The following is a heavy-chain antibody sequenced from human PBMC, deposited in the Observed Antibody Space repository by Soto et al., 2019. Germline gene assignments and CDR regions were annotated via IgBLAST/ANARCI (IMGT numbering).Heavy chain of an antibody. CDR3: AKSGSSGWYGWFDP. Sequence: EAGPMLVNPTQTLTRTCIFSGFSLRTSGVGVGWIRQPPGKALEWLGFIYWNDDKRYSPSLKSRLTITKDTSKNQVVLTMTNMDPVDTATYYCAKSGSSGWYGWFDPWGQGTLVTVSS. CDR1: GFSLRTSGVG. V-gene: IGHV2-5*01. D-gene: IGHD6-19*01. CDR2: IYWNDDK. J-gene: IGHJ5*02.